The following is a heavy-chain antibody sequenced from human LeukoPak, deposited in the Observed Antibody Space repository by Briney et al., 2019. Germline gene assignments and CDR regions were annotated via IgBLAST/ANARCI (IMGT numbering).Heavy chain of an antibody. J-gene: IGHJ3*02. Sequence: SETLSLTCAVYGGSFSGYYWSWIRQPPGKGLEWIGEINHSGSTNYNPSLKSRVTISVDTSKNQFSLKLSSVTAADTAVYYCARAPYYYGSGADAFDIWGQGTMVIVSS. CDR3: ARAPYYYGSGADAFDI. D-gene: IGHD3-10*01. CDR1: GGSFSGYY. V-gene: IGHV4-34*01. CDR2: INHSGST.